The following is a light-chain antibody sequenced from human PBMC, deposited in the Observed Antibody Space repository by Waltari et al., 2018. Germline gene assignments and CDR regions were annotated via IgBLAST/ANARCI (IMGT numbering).Light chain of an antibody. V-gene: IGKV3-20*01. Sequence: DIVLTQSPGTLLLSPGESATLYCRASQTVGSNNLAWYQLKPAQAPRLLILGASTRPPGVPDRFSGRGSWRDLTLMISRLDPEEFAVYYCQKYGSSPLWTFGQGTKVEI. J-gene: IGKJ1*01. CDR3: QKYGSSPLWT. CDR2: GAS. CDR1: QTVGSNN.